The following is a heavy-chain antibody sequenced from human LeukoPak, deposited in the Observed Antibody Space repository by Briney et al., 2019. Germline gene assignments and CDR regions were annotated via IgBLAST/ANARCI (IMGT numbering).Heavy chain of an antibody. CDR1: GDSISTYY. CDR2: IYYRVTS. D-gene: IGHD5-12*01. CDR3: ARDSINSGYDQFDY. Sequence: SETLSLTCTVSGDSISTYYWSWIRQPPGKGLEWIGYIYYRVTSDYNPSLKSRVTMSVDMSTRQISLKLSSVTAADTAVYYCARDSINSGYDQFDYWGQGTLVTVSS. J-gene: IGHJ4*02. V-gene: IGHV4-59*01.